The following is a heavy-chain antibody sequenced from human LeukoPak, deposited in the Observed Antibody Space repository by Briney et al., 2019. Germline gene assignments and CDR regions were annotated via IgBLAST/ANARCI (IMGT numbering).Heavy chain of an antibody. Sequence: GGSLRLSCAASGFTFSGSAMHWVRQASGKGLEWVGRIRSKANSYATAYAASVKGRFTISRDDSKNTAYLQMNSLRAEDTAVYYCARDPGSSSYADYWGQGTLVTVSS. CDR2: IRSKANSYAT. CDR3: ARDPGSSSYADY. V-gene: IGHV3-73*01. CDR1: GFTFSGSA. J-gene: IGHJ4*02. D-gene: IGHD6-13*01.